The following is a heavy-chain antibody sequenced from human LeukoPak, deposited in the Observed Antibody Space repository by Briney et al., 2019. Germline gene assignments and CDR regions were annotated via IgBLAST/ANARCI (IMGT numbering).Heavy chain of an antibody. V-gene: IGHV4-38-2*02. Sequence: PSETLSLTCTVSGYSISSVYYWGWIRQPPGKGLEWIGIISHTGSTYNNPSLKSRVTISVDTSKNQFSLKLRFVTAADTAVYYCARFKTAGTYYMDVWGKGTTVTVSS. CDR2: ISHTGST. CDR3: ARFKTAGTYYMDV. J-gene: IGHJ6*03. D-gene: IGHD6-19*01. CDR1: GYSISSVYY.